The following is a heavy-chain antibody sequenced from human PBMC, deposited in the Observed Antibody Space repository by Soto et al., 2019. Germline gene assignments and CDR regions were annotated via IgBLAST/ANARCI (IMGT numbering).Heavy chain of an antibody. J-gene: IGHJ5*02. CDR2: IVPLYGTT. CDR1: GGTFSSYA. Sequence: QVQLVQSGAEVKKPGSAVKVSCKASGGTFSSYAISWVRQAPGQGLEWMGGIVPLYGTTNYAQNFQGRVTITADESTSTAYIELNSLRSEDTAVYYCARDLGGCSGGSCRHNWFDPWGQGTLVTVSS. V-gene: IGHV1-69*01. CDR3: ARDLGGCSGGSCRHNWFDP. D-gene: IGHD2-15*01.